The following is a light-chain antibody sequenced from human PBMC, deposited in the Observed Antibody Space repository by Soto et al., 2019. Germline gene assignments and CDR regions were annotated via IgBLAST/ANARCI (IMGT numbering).Light chain of an antibody. Sequence: DIVLTQSPGTLSLSPGETATLSCRASQGVTPAYLAWYQHKQGQAPRLLIYGASNRATGIPDRFSGSVSGTDGTITISRLEPEDGAVYYCQQFGSSRLSFGGGTKVDIK. CDR3: QQFGSSRLS. J-gene: IGKJ4*01. CDR2: GAS. CDR1: QGVTPAY. V-gene: IGKV3-20*01.